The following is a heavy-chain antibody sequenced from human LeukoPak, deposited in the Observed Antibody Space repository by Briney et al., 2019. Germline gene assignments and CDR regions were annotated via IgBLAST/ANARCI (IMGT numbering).Heavy chain of an antibody. V-gene: IGHV4-34*01. Sequence: SETLSLTCAVYGGSFSGYYWSWIRQPPGKGLEWIGEINHSGSTNYNPSLKSRVTISVDTSKNQFSLKLSSVTAEDTAVYYCARDPYDGSGGSYGAFDIWGQGTMVTVSS. J-gene: IGHJ3*02. CDR3: ARDPYDGSGGSYGAFDI. CDR2: INHSGST. D-gene: IGHD2-15*01. CDR1: GGSFSGYY.